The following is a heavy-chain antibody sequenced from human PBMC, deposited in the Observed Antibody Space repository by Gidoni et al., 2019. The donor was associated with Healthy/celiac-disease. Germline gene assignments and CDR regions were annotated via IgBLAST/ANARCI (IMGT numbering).Heavy chain of an antibody. J-gene: IGHJ6*02. V-gene: IGHV3-23*01. CDR3: AKDFGSRLPEGSGYYLVDVSGVLGMDV. CDR2: ISGSGGSK. D-gene: IGHD3-3*01. CDR1: GFTFSRYA. Sequence: EVQLLESGGGLVQPGGSLRLSCAASGFTFSRYAMSWVRQAPGKGLEWVSVISGSGGSKYYADSVKGRFTISRDNSKNTLYLQMNSLRAEDTAVYYCAKDFGSRLPEGSGYYLVDVSGVLGMDVWGQGTTVTVSS.